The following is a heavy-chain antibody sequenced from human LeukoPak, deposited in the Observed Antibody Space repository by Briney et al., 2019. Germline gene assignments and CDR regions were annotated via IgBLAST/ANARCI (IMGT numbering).Heavy chain of an antibody. V-gene: IGHV3-43D*03. J-gene: IGHJ6*04. CDR1: GFTFDDYA. CDR3: AELGITMIGGV. Sequence: GGSLRLSCAASGFTFDDYAMHWVRQAPGKGLEWVSLISWDSDTTYYADSVKGRFTISRDNAKNSLYLQMNSLRAEDTAVYYCAELGITMIGGVWGKGTTVTISS. CDR2: ISWDSDTT. D-gene: IGHD3-10*02.